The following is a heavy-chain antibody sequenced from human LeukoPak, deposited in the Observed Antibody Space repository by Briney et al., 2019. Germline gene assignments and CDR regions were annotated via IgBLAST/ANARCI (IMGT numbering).Heavy chain of an antibody. CDR1: GYTFTGYY. CDR3: ARVSNPSGSYYHTHKDAAFDI. Sequence: ASVKVSCKASGYTFTGYYMHWVRQAPGQGLEWMGWINPNSGGRNYAQKFQGRVTMTRDTSISTAYMELSRLRSDDTAVYYCARVSNPSGSYYHTHKDAAFDIWGQGTMVTVSS. CDR2: INPNSGGR. V-gene: IGHV1-2*02. J-gene: IGHJ3*02. D-gene: IGHD1-26*01.